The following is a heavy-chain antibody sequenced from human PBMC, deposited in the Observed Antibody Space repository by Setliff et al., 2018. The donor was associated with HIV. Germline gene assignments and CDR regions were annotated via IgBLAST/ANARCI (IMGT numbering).Heavy chain of an antibody. CDR2: IYYSGSA. J-gene: IGHJ6*03. V-gene: IGHV4-30-4*01. Sequence: KPSETLSLTCTVSGDSIDRSNFFWTWIRQHPGKGLEWIGYIYYSGSATYNPSLKSRAAISVDTSKNQISLKLSSVTAADTAVYYCASLDGSESPYIYYYYMDVWGKGTAVTVSS. CDR3: ASLDGSESPYIYYYYMDV. CDR1: GDSIDRSNFF. D-gene: IGHD3-10*01.